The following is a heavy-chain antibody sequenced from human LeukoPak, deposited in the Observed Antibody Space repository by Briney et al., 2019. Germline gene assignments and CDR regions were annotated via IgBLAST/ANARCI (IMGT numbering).Heavy chain of an antibody. CDR3: AREDIVVVPAAISLGYYYYGMDV. J-gene: IGHJ6*02. V-gene: IGHV4-4*07. D-gene: IGHD2-2*02. CDR1: GGSISSYY. Sequence: PSETLSLTCTVSGGSISSYYWSWIRQPAGKGLEWIGRIYTSGSTNYNPSLKSRVTMSVDTSKNQFSLKLSSVTAADTAVYYCAREDIVVVPAAISLGYYYYGMDVWGQGTTVTVSS. CDR2: IYTSGST.